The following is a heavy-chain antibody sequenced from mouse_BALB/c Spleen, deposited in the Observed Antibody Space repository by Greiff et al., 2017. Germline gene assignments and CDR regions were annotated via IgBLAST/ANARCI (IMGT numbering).Heavy chain of an antibody. CDR2: IRLKSNNYAT. J-gene: IGHJ4*01. V-gene: IGHV6-6*02. CDR3: TRSYLTGFYAMDY. D-gene: IGHD2-12*01. Sequence: EVKLMESGGGLVQPGGSMKLSCVASGFTFSNYWMNWVRQSPEKGLEWVAEIRLKSNNYATHYAESVKGRFTISRDDSKSSVYLQMNNLRAEDTGIYYCTRSYLTGFYAMDYWGQGTSVTVSS. CDR1: GFTFSNYW.